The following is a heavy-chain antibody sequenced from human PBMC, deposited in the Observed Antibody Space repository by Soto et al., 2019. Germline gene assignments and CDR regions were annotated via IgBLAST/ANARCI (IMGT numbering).Heavy chain of an antibody. D-gene: IGHD3-3*01. V-gene: IGHV4-61*01. CDR3: GRNYDFWSGYYPTQNYYGVDV. CDR1: GGSVSSSSYY. CDR2: ISHSGST. Sequence: KTSETLSLTCTVSGGSVSSSSYYWSWIRQPPGKGLEWIGHISHSGSTNSNPSLKSRVTISVDTSKNQFSLKLSSVTAADTAVYYCGRNYDFWSGYYPTQNYYGVDVWGQGTTVTVSS. J-gene: IGHJ6*02.